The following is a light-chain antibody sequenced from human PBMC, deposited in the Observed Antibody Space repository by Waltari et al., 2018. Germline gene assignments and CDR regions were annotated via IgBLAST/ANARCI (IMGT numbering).Light chain of an antibody. Sequence: DIQMTQSPSSVSASVGDRVTTTCRASQDIGNRLAWYQQKPGKAPSLLIYATYSVRTGGPSRFSGSGSGTEFTLTISSLQPEDFATDYCQQGNIFPITFGPGTKVDIK. CDR1: QDIGNR. CDR2: ATY. V-gene: IGKV1-12*01. CDR3: QQGNIFPIT. J-gene: IGKJ3*01.